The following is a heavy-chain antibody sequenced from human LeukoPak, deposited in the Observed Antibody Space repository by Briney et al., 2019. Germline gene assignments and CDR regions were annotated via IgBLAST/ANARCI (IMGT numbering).Heavy chain of an antibody. CDR1: GFTFSSYA. CDR3: ARGIYYFDY. J-gene: IGHJ4*02. D-gene: IGHD3-10*01. CDR2: ISGSGGST. Sequence: GGSLRLSCAASGFTFSSYAMSWVRQAPGKGLEWVSAISGSGGSTYYADSVRGRFTISRDNSKNTLYLQMNSLRAEVTAVYYCARGIYYFDYWGQGTLVTVSS. V-gene: IGHV3-23*01.